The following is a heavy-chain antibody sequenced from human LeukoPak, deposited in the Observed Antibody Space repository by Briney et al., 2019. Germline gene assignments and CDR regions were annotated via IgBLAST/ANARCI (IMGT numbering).Heavy chain of an antibody. V-gene: IGHV1-69*04. CDR3: ARDLDTAMAAMVN. Sequence: SVKVSCKASGGTFSSYAFSWVRQAPGQGLEWMGRIILIHGISNYAQKFQGRVTITADKSTSTAYMELNSLRSEDTAVYYCARDLDTAMAAMVNWGQGTLATVSS. D-gene: IGHD5-18*01. J-gene: IGHJ4*02. CDR2: IILIHGIS. CDR1: GGTFSSYA.